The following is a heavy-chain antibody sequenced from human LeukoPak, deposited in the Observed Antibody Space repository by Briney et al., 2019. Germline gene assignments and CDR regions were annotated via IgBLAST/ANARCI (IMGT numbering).Heavy chain of an antibody. V-gene: IGHV1-2*02. CDR3: ASRTACSSTSCYGDFDY. CDR2: INPNSGGT. D-gene: IGHD2-2*01. J-gene: IGHJ4*02. CDR1: GYTFTGYY. Sequence: ASVKVSCEASGYTFTGYYMHWVRQAPGQGLEWMGWINPNSGGTNYAQKFQGRVTMTRDTSISTAYMELSRLRSDDTAVYYCASRTACSSTSCYGDFDYWGQGTLVTVSS.